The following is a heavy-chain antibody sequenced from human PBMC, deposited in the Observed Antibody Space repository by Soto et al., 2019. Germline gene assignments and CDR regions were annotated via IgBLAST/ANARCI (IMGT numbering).Heavy chain of an antibody. V-gene: IGHV4-31*03. CDR1: GGSISSGFYS. Sequence: QVQLQESGPGLVKPSQTLSLTCTVSGGSISSGFYSWSWIRQYPGKGLEWIGYINYSGSTFYNPSLTSRVTIPADTSKNQFSRQSGSVTAADTAVYYCAIDASRRYGGGDYWGQGTLVTVSS. D-gene: IGHD3-16*01. J-gene: IGHJ4*02. CDR2: INYSGST. CDR3: AIDASRRYGGGDY.